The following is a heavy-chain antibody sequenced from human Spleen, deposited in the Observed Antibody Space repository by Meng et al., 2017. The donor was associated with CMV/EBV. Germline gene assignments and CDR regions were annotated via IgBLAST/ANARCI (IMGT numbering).Heavy chain of an antibody. CDR1: GCTFTSYE. J-gene: IGHJ4*02. Sequence: SGCTFTSYELNWVRQATGQGLEWMGWMNPNGGNTGYAQKFQGRVTMTTNSSISTAYMELSSLRSEDTAVYYCARGRYDTSGYYSFYYWGQGTLVTVSS. V-gene: IGHV1-8*01. CDR3: ARGRYDTSGYYSFYY. CDR2: MNPNGGNT. D-gene: IGHD3-22*01.